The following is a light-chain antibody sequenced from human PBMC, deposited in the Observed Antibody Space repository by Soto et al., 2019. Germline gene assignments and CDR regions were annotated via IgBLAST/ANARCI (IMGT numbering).Light chain of an antibody. V-gene: IGKV4-1*01. CDR2: WAS. Sequence: DIVMTQSPDSLAVSLGERATIKCKSSQSVLYSSNNKNFLAWYQQKPGQSPNLLIYWASTRESGVPDRFSGSGSGTGFTLTISSLQAEDVAVYYCQQYYSIPWTFGQGTKVEIK. CDR1: QSVLYSSNNKNF. J-gene: IGKJ1*01. CDR3: QQYYSIPWT.